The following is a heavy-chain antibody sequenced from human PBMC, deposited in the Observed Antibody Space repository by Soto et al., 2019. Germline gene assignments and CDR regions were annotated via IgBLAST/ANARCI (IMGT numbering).Heavy chain of an antibody. V-gene: IGHV3-7*05. CDR3: ARSYRDGYNPPDY. J-gene: IGHJ4*02. CDR1: GFTFSYYG. D-gene: IGHD5-12*01. Sequence: GGSLRLSCAASGFTFSYYGMSWVRQAPGKGLEWVANIKEDGSEKYYVDSVKGRFTISRDNAKNSLYLQMNSLRAEDTAVYYCARSYRDGYNPPDYWGQGTLVTVS. CDR2: IKEDGSEK.